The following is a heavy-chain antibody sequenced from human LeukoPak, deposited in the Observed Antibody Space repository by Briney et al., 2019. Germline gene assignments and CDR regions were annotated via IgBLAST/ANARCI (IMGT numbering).Heavy chain of an antibody. CDR3: ARVKRGSGYDAFDI. D-gene: IGHD5-12*01. V-gene: IGHV4-39*07. J-gene: IGHJ3*02. CDR2: IYYSGST. Sequence: PSETLSLTCTVSGGSISSSSYYWGWIRQPPGKVLEWIGSIYYSGSTYYNPSLKSRVTISVDTSKNQFSLKLSSVTAADTAVYYCARVKRGSGYDAFDIWGQGTMVTVSS. CDR1: GGSISSSSYY.